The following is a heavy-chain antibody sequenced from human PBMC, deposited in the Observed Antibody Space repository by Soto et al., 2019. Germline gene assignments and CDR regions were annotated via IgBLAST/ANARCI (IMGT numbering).Heavy chain of an antibody. V-gene: IGHV4-61*01. CDR3: ARDFPDTDTSYYYAMDV. CDR2: MSYSGST. D-gene: IGHD5-18*01. CDR1: GGSVSSGSDF. Sequence: SETLSLTCTVSGGSVSSGSDFWSWIRQPPGKGLEWIGYMSYSGSTNYNPSLISRVTISVDTSKNQFSLRLSPATAADTAVYYSARDFPDTDTSYYYAMDVWGPGTTVTVS. J-gene: IGHJ6*02.